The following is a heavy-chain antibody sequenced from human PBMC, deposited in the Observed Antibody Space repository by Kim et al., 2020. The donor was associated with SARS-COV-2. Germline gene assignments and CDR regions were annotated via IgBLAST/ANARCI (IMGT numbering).Heavy chain of an antibody. Sequence: SETLSLTCTVSGGSISSGSYYWSWIRQHPGKGLEWIGNIYYSGSTYYNPSLKSRVTISVDTSKNQFSLKLSSVTAADTAVYYCASMDSYGGGDCYVYWGQGTLVTVPS. CDR1: GGSISSGSYY. CDR2: IYYSGST. D-gene: IGHD2-21*01. V-gene: IGHV4-31*03. CDR3: ASMDSYGGGDCYVY. J-gene: IGHJ4*02.